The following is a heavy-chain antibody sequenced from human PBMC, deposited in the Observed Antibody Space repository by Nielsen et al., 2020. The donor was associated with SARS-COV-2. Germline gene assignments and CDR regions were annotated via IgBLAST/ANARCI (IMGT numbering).Heavy chain of an antibody. J-gene: IGHJ4*02. Sequence: SETLSLTCAVYGGSFSGYYWNWVRQPPGKGLEWIGFIYYSGSTKYNPSLKSRLTISLDTSRNQCSLRLNSVTAADTAMYYCAARLYYGSGRALGYWGQGTLVTVSS. CDR2: IYYSGST. V-gene: IGHV4-34*01. D-gene: IGHD3-10*01. CDR1: GGSFSGYY. CDR3: AARLYYGSGRALGY.